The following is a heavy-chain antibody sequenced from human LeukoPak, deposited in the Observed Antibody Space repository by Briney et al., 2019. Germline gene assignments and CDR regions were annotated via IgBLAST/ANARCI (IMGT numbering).Heavy chain of an antibody. D-gene: IGHD4-17*01. V-gene: IGHV4-59*12. CDR2: IHNSATT. Sequence: SETPSLTCTVSGGSLSSYFWSWIRQPPGKGLEWIGYIHNSATTNCNPSLKSRVTISLDTAKNQFSLKLTSVTAADTAVYFCARSRGGFGDYGSWFDPWGQGTLVTVSS. CDR3: ARSRGGFGDYGSWFDP. CDR1: GGSLSSYF. J-gene: IGHJ5*02.